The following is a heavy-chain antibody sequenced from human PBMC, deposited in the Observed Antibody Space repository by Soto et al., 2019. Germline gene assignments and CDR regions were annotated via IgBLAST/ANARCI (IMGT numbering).Heavy chain of an antibody. CDR1: GGSISSSSYY. CDR3: ARHSGDTAMVYFDY. CDR2: IYYSGST. V-gene: IGHV4-39*01. D-gene: IGHD5-18*01. Sequence: SETLSLTCTVSGGSISSSSYYWGWIRQPPGKGLEWIGSIYYSGSTYYNPSLKSRVTISVDTSKNQFSPKLSSVTAADTAVYYCARHSGDTAMVYFDYWGQGXLVTVYS. J-gene: IGHJ4*02.